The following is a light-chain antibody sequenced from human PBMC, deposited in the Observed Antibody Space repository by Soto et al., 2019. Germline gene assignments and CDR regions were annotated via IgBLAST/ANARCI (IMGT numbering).Light chain of an antibody. Sequence: ERVMTQSAATLSETTGERATLSCRASQSVSSNLAWFQQKPGQAPRLLIYGASTRATGIPATFSGSGSGTEFTLTISSLLSADFGIYYCQQYNDRPGTFGQGTKV. J-gene: IGKJ1*01. V-gene: IGKV3-15*01. CDR3: QQYNDRPGT. CDR1: QSVSSN. CDR2: GAS.